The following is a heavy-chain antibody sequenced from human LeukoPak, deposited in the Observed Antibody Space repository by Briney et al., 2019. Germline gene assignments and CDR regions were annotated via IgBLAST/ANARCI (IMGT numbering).Heavy chain of an antibody. CDR2: ISSSSSYI. Sequence: GGSLRLSCAASGFTFSSYSMNWVRQAPGKGLEWVSSISSSSSYIYYADSVEGRFTMSRDNAKNSLYLQMNSLRAEDTAVYYCAKAVVAAGYYFDYWGQGTLVTVSS. J-gene: IGHJ4*02. V-gene: IGHV3-21*01. CDR3: AKAVVAAGYYFDY. CDR1: GFTFSSYS. D-gene: IGHD6-13*01.